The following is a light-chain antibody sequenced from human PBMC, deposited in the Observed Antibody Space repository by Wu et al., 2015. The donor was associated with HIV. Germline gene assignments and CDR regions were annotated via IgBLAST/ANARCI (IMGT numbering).Light chain of an antibody. CDR3: QQYYSTRWT. CDR2: VAS. J-gene: IGKJ1*01. V-gene: IGKV1-NL1*01. Sequence: MTQSPATLSVSPGERATLSCRASQSISSNLAWYQQKPGKAPKLLVYVASTLESGVPSRFSGSGSGTDYTLTISSLQPEDSATYYCQQYYSTRWTFGQGTKVEIK. CDR1: QSISSN.